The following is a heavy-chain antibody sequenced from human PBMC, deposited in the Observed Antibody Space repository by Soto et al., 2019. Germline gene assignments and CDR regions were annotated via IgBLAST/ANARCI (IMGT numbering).Heavy chain of an antibody. CDR2: IYYSGST. CDR3: ARRLGYYPDNDAFDI. J-gene: IGHJ3*02. CDR1: GGSISTGDYY. Sequence: PSETLSLTCTVSGGSISTGDYYWSWIRQPPGKGLEWIGYIYYSGSTYYNPSLKSRVTISVDTSKNQFSLKLSSVTAADTAVYYCARRLGYYPDNDAFDIWGQGTMVT. D-gene: IGHD3-22*01. V-gene: IGHV4-30-4*01.